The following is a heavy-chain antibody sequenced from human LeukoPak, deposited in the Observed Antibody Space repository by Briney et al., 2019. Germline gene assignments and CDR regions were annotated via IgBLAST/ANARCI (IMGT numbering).Heavy chain of an antibody. J-gene: IGHJ4*02. D-gene: IGHD4-17*01. CDR1: GFTFSSYW. CDR3: ATAGEYRFDN. Sequence: PGGSLRLSCAASGFTFSSYWMHWVRQAPGKGLEWVSRMNSDGRTMDYADSVEGRFTISRDNAKNTLYLQMNSLRVEDTAVYYCATAGEYRFDNWGQGTLVTVSS. CDR2: MNSDGRTM. V-gene: IGHV3-74*01.